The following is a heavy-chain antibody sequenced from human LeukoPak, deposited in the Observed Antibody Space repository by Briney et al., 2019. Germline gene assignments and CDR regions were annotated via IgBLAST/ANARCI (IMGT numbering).Heavy chain of an antibody. CDR1: GGSFSGYY. Sequence: SETLSLTCAAYGGSFSGYYWSWIRQPPGKGLEWIGEINHSGSTNYNPSLKSRVTISVDTSKNQFSLKLSSVTAADTAVYYCASSLTLEARGPGYWGQGTLVTVSS. J-gene: IGHJ4*02. D-gene: IGHD3-10*01. V-gene: IGHV4-34*01. CDR2: INHSGST. CDR3: ASSLTLEARGPGY.